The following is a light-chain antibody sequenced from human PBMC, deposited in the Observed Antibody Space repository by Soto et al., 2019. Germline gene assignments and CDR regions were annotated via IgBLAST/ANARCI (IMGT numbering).Light chain of an antibody. V-gene: IGKV1-33*01. CDR2: DAS. CDR1: QDISNY. CDR3: QQYDNLPLT. Sequence: DIQMTQSPSSLSASAVDRFTITCQASQDISNYLNWYQQKPGKAPKLLIYDASNLETGVPSRFSGSGSGTDFTFTISSLQPEDIATYYCQQYDNLPLTFGGGTKVDIK. J-gene: IGKJ4*01.